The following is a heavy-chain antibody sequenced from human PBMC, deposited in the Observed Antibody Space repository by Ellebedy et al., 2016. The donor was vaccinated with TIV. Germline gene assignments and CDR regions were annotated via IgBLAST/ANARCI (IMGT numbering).Heavy chain of an antibody. J-gene: IGHJ4*02. CDR1: GFTFSSYW. CDR2: ISGSGGST. CDR3: AKDSLWSRPAYFDY. D-gene: IGHD3-10*01. Sequence: GESLKISXAASGFTFSSYWMSWVRQAPGKGLEWVSAISGSGGSTYYADSVKGRFTISRDNSKNTLYLQMNSLRAEDTAVYYCAKDSLWSRPAYFDYWGQGTLVTVSS. V-gene: IGHV3-23*01.